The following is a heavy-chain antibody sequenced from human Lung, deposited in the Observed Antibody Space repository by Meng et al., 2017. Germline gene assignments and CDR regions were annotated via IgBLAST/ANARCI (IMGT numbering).Heavy chain of an antibody. CDR2: INHSGST. V-gene: IGHV4-34*01. J-gene: IGHJ4*02. CDR1: GGSFSDYY. D-gene: IGHD4-11*01. Sequence: AQRQRWGPGLLQPSVTLSLTCVVSGGSFSDYYWSWIRQPPGKGLEWIGEINHSGSTNYNPSLESRATISVDTSQNNLSLKLSSVTAADSAVYYCARGPTTMAHDFDYWGQGTLVTVSS. CDR3: ARGPTTMAHDFDY.